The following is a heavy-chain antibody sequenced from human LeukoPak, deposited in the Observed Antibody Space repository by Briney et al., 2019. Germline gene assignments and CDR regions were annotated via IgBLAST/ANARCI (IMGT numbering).Heavy chain of an antibody. Sequence: SETLSLTCTVSGGSISSYYWSWIRQPPGKGLEWIGYIYYSGSTNYNPSLKSRVTISVDTSKNQFSLKLSSVTAADTAVYYCASSQYGSDYFDNWGQGILVTVSS. V-gene: IGHV4-59*01. D-gene: IGHD4-17*01. CDR3: ASSQYGSDYFDN. CDR2: IYYSGST. J-gene: IGHJ4*02. CDR1: GGSISSYY.